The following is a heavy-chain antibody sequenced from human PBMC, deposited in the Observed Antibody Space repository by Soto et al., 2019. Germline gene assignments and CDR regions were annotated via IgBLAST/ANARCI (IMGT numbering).Heavy chain of an antibody. CDR3: AKYYYGSRDYYYYYMDV. Sequence: EVQLLESGGGLVQPGGSLRLSCAASGFTFSSYAMSWVRQAPGKGLEWVSAISGSGGSTYYADSVKGRFTISRDNSQNTLYLQMNSLRAEDTAVYYCAKYYYGSRDYYYYYMDVWGKGTTVTVSS. CDR2: ISGSGGST. D-gene: IGHD3-10*01. J-gene: IGHJ6*03. CDR1: GFTFSSYA. V-gene: IGHV3-23*01.